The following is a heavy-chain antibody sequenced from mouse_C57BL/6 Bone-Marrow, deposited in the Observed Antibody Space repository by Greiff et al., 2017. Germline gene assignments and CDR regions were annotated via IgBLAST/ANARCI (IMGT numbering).Heavy chain of an antibody. Sequence: VQLQQSGAELARPGASVKLSCKASGYTFTSYGITWVKQRTGRGLEWIGEIYPGSGNTYYNEKFKGKATLTADKSSSTAYMELRSLTSEDAAVYFCARRLVRGFAYWGQGTLVTVSA. D-gene: IGHD1-1*01. J-gene: IGHJ3*01. V-gene: IGHV1-81*01. CDR1: GYTFTSYG. CDR2: IYPGSGNT. CDR3: ARRLVRGFAY.